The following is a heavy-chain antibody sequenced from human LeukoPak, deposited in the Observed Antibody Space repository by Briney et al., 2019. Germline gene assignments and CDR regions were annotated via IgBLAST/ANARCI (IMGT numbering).Heavy chain of an antibody. V-gene: IGHV4-34*01. CDR3: ARGLGGDVDY. CDR2: INHSGST. J-gene: IGHJ4*02. D-gene: IGHD2-21*02. Sequence: PSVTLSLTCAVYGGSFSGYYWSWIRQPPGKGLEWIGEINHSGSTNYNPSLKSRVTISVDTSKNQFSLKLSSVTAADTAVYYCARGLGGDVDYWGQGTLVTVSS. CDR1: GGSFSGYY.